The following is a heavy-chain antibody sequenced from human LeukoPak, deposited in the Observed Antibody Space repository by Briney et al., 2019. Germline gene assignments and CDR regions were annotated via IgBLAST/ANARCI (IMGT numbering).Heavy chain of an antibody. Sequence: GGSLRLSCAASGFTFSNAWMSWVRQAPGKGLEWVSVIYSGGSTYYADSVKGRFTISRHNSKNTLYLQMNSLRAEDTAVYYCARDETFDYWGQGTLVTVSS. J-gene: IGHJ4*02. CDR3: ARDETFDY. CDR2: IYSGGST. CDR1: GFTFSNAW. V-gene: IGHV3-53*04.